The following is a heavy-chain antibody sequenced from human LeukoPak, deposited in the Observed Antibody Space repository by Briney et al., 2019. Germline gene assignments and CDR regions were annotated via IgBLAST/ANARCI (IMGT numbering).Heavy chain of an antibody. CDR1: GYTXSGYY. J-gene: IGHJ1*01. D-gene: IGHD6-13*01. CDR3: ARGYPLSTTAAGTYFQH. V-gene: IGHV1-2*02. CDR2: INPNSGGT. Sequence: ASVKVSCKAPGYTXSGYYMHWVRQAPGQGLEWMGWINPNSGGTNYAQKFQGRVTMTRDTSISTAYMELSRLRSDDTAVYYCARGYPLSTTAAGTYFQHWGQGTLVTVSS.